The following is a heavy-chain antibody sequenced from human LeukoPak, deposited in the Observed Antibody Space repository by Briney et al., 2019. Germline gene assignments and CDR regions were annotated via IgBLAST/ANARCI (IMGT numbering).Heavy chain of an antibody. V-gene: IGHV3-7*01. J-gene: IGHJ3*02. CDR1: GFTFSSYW. CDR3: ARVGISDAFDI. D-gene: IGHD2-15*01. Sequence: GGSLRLSCAASGFTFSSYWMSWVRQAPGKGLEWVANIKQDGSAKYYVDSVKGRFTISRDNAKNSLYLQMNSLRAEDTAVYYCARVGISDAFDIWGQGTMVTVSS. CDR2: IKQDGSAK.